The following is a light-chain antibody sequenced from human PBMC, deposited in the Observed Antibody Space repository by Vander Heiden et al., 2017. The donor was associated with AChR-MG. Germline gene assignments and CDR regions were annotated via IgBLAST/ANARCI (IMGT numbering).Light chain of an antibody. CDR3: VLYRGSGFV. CDR2: NTN. Sequence: TVLTPEPSFSVSPGGTVTLPCVFSSGSVSSIHDPSWYQQTPGQVPRKLMYNTNSRSFGGPDRFFGSIRGNKAALTITGAQAVDEYDYYCVLYRGSGFVFGGGTKLTVL. CDR1: SGSVSSIHD. V-gene: IGLV8-61*01. J-gene: IGLJ2*01.